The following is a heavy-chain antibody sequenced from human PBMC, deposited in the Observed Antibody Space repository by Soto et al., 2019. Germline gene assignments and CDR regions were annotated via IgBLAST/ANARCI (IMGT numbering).Heavy chain of an antibody. CDR1: GFTFNNYG. Sequence: QVQLVESGGGVVQPGMSLRLSCAASGFTFNNYGIHWVRQAPGTGLEWVAVIWHDGSKVFYVDSVKGRFTISRDSSKNTAYLQMSSLKAENTAMYHCVRDVDTTSHLNRVDPWGQGTLVTVSS. V-gene: IGHV3-33*01. CDR2: IWHDGSKV. J-gene: IGHJ5*02. CDR3: VRDVDTTSHLNRVDP. D-gene: IGHD1-26*01.